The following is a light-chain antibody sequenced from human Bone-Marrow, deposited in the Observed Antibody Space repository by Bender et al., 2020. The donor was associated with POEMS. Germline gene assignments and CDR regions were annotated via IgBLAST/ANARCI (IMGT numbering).Light chain of an antibody. CDR3: TSFTRSNTWI. J-gene: IGLJ2*01. CDR2: DDS. CDR1: SSDVGTYNV. V-gene: IGLV2-14*02. Sequence: QSALTQPASVSGSPGQSITISCTGTSSDVGTYNVVSWYQQHPGKVPKVMIYDDSNRPSGVSNRFSGSKSGNTASLTISGLQAEDEADYYCTSFTRSNTWIFGGGTKVTVL.